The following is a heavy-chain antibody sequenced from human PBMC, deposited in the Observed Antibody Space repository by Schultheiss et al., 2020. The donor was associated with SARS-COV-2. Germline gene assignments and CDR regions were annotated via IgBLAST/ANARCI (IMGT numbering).Heavy chain of an antibody. D-gene: IGHD3-3*01. CDR2: IYYSGST. Sequence: SETLSLTCAVYGGSFSGYYWSWIRQPPGKGLEWIGYIYYSGSTNYNPSLKSRVIISVDTSKNQFSLKVRSVTAADTAVYYCARVDFLLAFDIWGQGTMVTVSS. V-gene: IGHV4-59*12. J-gene: IGHJ3*02. CDR3: ARVDFLLAFDI. CDR1: GGSFSGYY.